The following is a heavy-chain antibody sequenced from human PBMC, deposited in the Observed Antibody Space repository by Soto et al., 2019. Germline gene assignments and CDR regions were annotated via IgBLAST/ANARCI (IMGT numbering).Heavy chain of an antibody. CDR3: ARDKITGLCDY. Sequence: SETLSLTCAVYGGSFSGYYWTWIRQPPGTGLEWIGEINHSGSTNYNPSLKSRVTISVDTSKNQFSLKLTSVTAADTAVYYCARDKITGLCDYWGQGTLVTVSS. J-gene: IGHJ4*02. CDR1: GGSFSGYY. D-gene: IGHD2-8*02. V-gene: IGHV4-34*01. CDR2: INHSGST.